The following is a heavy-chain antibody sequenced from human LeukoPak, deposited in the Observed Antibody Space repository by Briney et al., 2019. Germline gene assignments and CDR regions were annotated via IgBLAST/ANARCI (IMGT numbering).Heavy chain of an antibody. CDR2: ISGSGGST. CDR3: AFGGQGGYYSDY. V-gene: IGHV3-23*01. Sequence: RAGGSLRLSCAASGFTFSSYAMSWVRQAPGKGLEWVSAISGSGGSTYYADSVKGRFTISRDNSKNTLYLQMNSLRAEDTAVYYCAFGGQGGYYSDYWGQGTLVTVSS. J-gene: IGHJ4*02. D-gene: IGHD2-15*01. CDR1: GFTFSSYA.